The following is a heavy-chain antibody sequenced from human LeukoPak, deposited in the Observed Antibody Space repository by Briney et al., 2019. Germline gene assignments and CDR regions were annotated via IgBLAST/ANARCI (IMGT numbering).Heavy chain of an antibody. D-gene: IGHD2-2*01. Sequence: GASVKVSCKASGYTFTGYYMHWVRQAPGQGLEWMGWINPNSGGTNYAQKFQGRVTMTRDTSISTAYMELSRLRSDDTAVYYCARAIPYCSSTSCYVFDYYYYYMDVWGKGTTVTVSS. CDR3: ARAIPYCSSTSCYVFDYYYYYMDV. CDR2: INPNSGGT. CDR1: GYTFTGYY. V-gene: IGHV1-2*02. J-gene: IGHJ6*03.